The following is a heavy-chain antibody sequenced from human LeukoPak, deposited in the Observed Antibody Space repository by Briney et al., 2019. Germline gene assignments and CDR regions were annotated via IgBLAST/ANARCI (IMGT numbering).Heavy chain of an antibody. CDR3: VRNAAMAADV. CDR1: GFTFSTYW. V-gene: IGHV3-74*01. J-gene: IGHJ3*01. CDR2: INSDGSST. D-gene: IGHD5-18*01. Sequence: GGSLRLSCAASGFTFSTYWMHWVRQAPGKRLVWVSRINSDGSSTTYADSVKGRFTITRDNAKNTLFLQMNSLRADDTAVYYCVRNAAMAADVWGQGTMVTVSS.